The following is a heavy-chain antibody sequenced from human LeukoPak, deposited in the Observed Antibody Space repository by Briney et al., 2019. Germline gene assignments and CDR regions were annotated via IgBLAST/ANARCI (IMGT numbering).Heavy chain of an antibody. D-gene: IGHD5-12*01. Sequence: SETLSLTCAVYGGSFSGYYWSWIRQPPGKGLEWIGEINHSGSTNYNPSLKSRVTISVDTSKNQFSLKLSSVTAADTAVYYCARGPGYLYSGYDPARFDYWGQGTLVTVSS. CDR3: ARGPGYLYSGYDPARFDY. CDR1: GGSFSGYY. V-gene: IGHV4-34*01. J-gene: IGHJ4*02. CDR2: INHSGST.